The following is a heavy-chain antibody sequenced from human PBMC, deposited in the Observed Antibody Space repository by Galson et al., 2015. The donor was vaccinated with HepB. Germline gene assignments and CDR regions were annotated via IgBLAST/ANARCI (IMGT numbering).Heavy chain of an antibody. Sequence: SLRLSCAAVGFTFSSYSMNWVRQAPGKGLEWLSYIDASGSPIFYADSVKGRFTISRDNVKSSLSLQMNSLRGEDTAVYYCVKETYDSGGWYFDLWGRGTLVTVSS. CDR1: GFTFSSYS. D-gene: IGHD3-22*01. J-gene: IGHJ2*01. CDR3: VKETYDSGGWYFDL. V-gene: IGHV3-48*01. CDR2: IDASGSPI.